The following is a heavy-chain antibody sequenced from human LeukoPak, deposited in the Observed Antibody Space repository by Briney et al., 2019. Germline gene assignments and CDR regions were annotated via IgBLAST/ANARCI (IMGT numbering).Heavy chain of an antibody. CDR3: AREDDIVVVPGI. J-gene: IGHJ3*02. V-gene: IGHV1-2*02. D-gene: IGHD2-2*01. CDR1: GYTFTGYY. CDR2: INPNSGGT. Sequence: PLASVKVSCKASGYTFTGYYMHWVRQAPGQGLEWMGWINPNSGGTNYAQKFQGRVTMTRDTSISTAYMELSRLRSDDTAVYYCAREDDIVVVPGIWGQGTMVTVSS.